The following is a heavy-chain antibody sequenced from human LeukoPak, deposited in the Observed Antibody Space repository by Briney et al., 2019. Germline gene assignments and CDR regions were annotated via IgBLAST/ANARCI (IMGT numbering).Heavy chain of an antibody. D-gene: IGHD1-26*01. Sequence: SETLSLPFNASGGTISSYYWICLRQPPGKRQKWIGRIYTSGSTNYNASLKSRVSMSVDTSKNQFSLKLSSVTAADTAVFYCARENSRSYREFDSWGQGTLVTVSS. CDR2: IYTSGST. V-gene: IGHV4-4*07. CDR1: GGTISSYY. J-gene: IGHJ4*02. CDR3: ARENSRSYREFDS.